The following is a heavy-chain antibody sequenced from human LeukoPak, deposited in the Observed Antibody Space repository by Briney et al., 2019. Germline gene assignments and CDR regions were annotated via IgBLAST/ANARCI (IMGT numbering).Heavy chain of an antibody. J-gene: IGHJ4*03. Sequence: GALRLSCAASGFTFINYAMSGVRQAPGKELEWVSAISGSGGSPYFADSVKVRFTISRDNSKHTLYLKMNSLRAEYTAVYYCANLYALDYWGQGTLVTVSS. CDR2: ISGSGGSP. V-gene: IGHV3-23*01. CDR1: GFTFINYA. CDR3: ANLYALDY. D-gene: IGHD5/OR15-5a*01.